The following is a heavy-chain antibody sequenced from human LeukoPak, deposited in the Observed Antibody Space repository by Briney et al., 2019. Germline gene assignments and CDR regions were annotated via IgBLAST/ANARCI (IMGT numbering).Heavy chain of an antibody. CDR1: GGSFSGYY. CDR2: INHSGST. J-gene: IGHJ4*02. V-gene: IGHV4-34*01. D-gene: IGHD3-22*01. CDR3: AREKYYYDSSGSIHALDY. Sequence: SETLSLTCAVYGGSFSGYYWSWICQPPGKGLEWIGEINHSGSTNYNPSLKSRVTISVDTSKNQFSLKLSSVTAADTAVYYCAREKYYYDSSGSIHALDYWGQGTLVTVSS.